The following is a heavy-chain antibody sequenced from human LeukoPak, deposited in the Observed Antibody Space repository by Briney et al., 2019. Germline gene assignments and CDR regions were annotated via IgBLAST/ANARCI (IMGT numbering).Heavy chain of an antibody. CDR1: GFTFSSYS. CDR3: ARDWTRHPVVTLRGGVDY. J-gene: IGHJ4*02. V-gene: IGHV3-21*01. Sequence: GGSLRLSCAASGFTFSSYSMNWVRQAPGKGLEWVSSISSSSSYIYYADSVKGRFTISRDNAKNSLYLQMNSLRAEDTAVYYCARDWTRHPVVTLRGGVDYWGQGALVTVSS. CDR2: ISSSSSYI. D-gene: IGHD4-23*01.